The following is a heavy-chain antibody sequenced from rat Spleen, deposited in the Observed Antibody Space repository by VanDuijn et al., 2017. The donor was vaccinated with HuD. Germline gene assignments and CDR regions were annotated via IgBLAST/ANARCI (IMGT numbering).Heavy chain of an antibody. CDR1: GFTFNNYW. CDR2: ISNDSSST. D-gene: IGHD1-2*01. CDR3: ARHKYSSYGWFAY. J-gene: IGHJ2*01. Sequence: EVQLVESGGGLVQPGGSLKLSCVASGFTFNNYWMTWIRQAPGKGLEWIATISNDSSSTYYRDSVKGRFTISRDNAKSTLYLQMDSLRSEDTATYYCARHKYSSYGWFAYWGQGVMVTVSS. V-gene: IGHV5-7*01.